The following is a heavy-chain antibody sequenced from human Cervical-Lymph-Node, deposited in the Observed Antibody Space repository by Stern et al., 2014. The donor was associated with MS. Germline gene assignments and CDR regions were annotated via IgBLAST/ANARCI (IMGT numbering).Heavy chain of an antibody. CDR3: AREGSGYQADFDY. CDR1: GGSISSGSYY. J-gene: IGHJ4*02. CDR2: IYTSGST. D-gene: IGHD3-22*01. V-gene: IGHV4-61*02. Sequence: QLQLQESGPGLVKPSQTLSLTCTVSGGSISSGSYYWSWIRQPAGKGLEWIGRIYTSGSTNYNPSLKSRVTISVDTAKNQFSLKLGFVTAADTAVYYCAREGSGYQADFDYWGQGTLVTVSS.